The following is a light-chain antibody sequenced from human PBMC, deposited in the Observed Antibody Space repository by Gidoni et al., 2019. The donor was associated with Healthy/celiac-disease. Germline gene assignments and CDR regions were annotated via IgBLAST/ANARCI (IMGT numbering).Light chain of an antibody. CDR3: QQYNNWPPLT. V-gene: IGKV3-15*01. CDR1: QSVSSN. J-gene: IGKJ4*01. CDR2: GAS. Sequence: EIVMTQPPATPSVSPGERAPLSCRASQSVSSNLSWYQQKPGQAPRLLIYGASTRATGIPARFSGSGSGTEFTLTISSLQSEDFAVYYCQQYNNWPPLTFGGGTKVEIK.